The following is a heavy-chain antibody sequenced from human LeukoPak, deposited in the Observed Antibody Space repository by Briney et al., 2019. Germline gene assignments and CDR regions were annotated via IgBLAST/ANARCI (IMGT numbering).Heavy chain of an antibody. CDR2: IWYVGSNK. Sequence: GRSLRLSCAAYGFTFSSYCMHWVRQAPGKGLEWVAYIWYVGSNKYYADSVKGRFTISRDNSKHPLYLQINSLRAEDTAVYYCASSGSYFSAHWFYPWGQGPRVTVSS. CDR1: GFTFSSYC. V-gene: IGHV3-33*01. CDR3: ASSGSYFSAHWFYP. J-gene: IGHJ5*02. D-gene: IGHD1-26*01.